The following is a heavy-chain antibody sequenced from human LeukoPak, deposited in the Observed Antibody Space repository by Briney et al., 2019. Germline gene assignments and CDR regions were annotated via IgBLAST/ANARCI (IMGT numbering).Heavy chain of an antibody. J-gene: IGHJ4*02. CDR3: ARGFRWWLEDY. V-gene: IGHV4-34*01. Sequence: PSETLSLTCAVYGGSFSGYYWSWIRQPPGKGLEWIGEISHSGSTNYNPSLKSRVTISVDTSKNQFSLKLSSVTAADTAVYYCARGFRWWLEDYWGQGTLVTVSS. D-gene: IGHD2-15*01. CDR2: ISHSGST. CDR1: GGSFSGYY.